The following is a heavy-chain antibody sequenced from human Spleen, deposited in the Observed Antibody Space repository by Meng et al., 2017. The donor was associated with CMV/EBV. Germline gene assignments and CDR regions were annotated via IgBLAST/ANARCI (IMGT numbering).Heavy chain of an antibody. CDR3: AYDDSSGYYLGY. Sequence: CTVSGASISSGGYYWSWIRQHPGKGLEWIGYIYYSGSTYYNPSLKSRVTISVDKSKNQFSLKLSSVTAADTAVYYCAYDDSSGYYLGYWSQGTLVTVSS. CDR1: GASISSGGYY. J-gene: IGHJ4*02. CDR2: IYYSGST. D-gene: IGHD3-22*01. V-gene: IGHV4-31*09.